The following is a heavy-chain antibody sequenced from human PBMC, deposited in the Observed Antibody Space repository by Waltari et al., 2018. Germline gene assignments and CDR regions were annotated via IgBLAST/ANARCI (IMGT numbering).Heavy chain of an antibody. Sequence: EVQLAESGGAVVRPGGSLRLTCVASGFKFNDYGMSWVRRVPGKGLEWVSGITWNGGIISYSDSVKRRFTITRDNDKNSLSLQMTSLRVEDTALYYCARYLNWGLPRFDNWGQGTQVTVSS. CDR3: ARYLNWGLPRFDN. J-gene: IGHJ4*02. D-gene: IGHD3-16*01. V-gene: IGHV3-20*04. CDR2: ITWNGGII. CDR1: GFKFNDYG.